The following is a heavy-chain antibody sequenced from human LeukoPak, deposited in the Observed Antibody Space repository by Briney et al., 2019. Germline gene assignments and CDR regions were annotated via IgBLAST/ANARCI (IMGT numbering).Heavy chain of an antibody. CDR2: VHSNGKT. Sequence: SETLSLICSVSGGSIASGSYYWGWVRQSPGKGLDWIGSVHSNGKTYYNPSLNNRLIISADTSTDQFSLRLSPVTAADTAVYFCVRDIGNFEIDYWGQGTLVTVSS. CDR3: VRDIGNFEIDY. J-gene: IGHJ4*02. CDR1: GGSIASGSYY. D-gene: IGHD1-7*01. V-gene: IGHV4-39*02.